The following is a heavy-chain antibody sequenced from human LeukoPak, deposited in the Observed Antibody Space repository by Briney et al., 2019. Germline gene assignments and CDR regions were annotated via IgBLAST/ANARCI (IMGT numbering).Heavy chain of an antibody. Sequence: GGSLRLSCAASGFTFSSYWMHWVRQAPGKGLVWVSRINSDGSSTNYADSVKGRFTISRDNSKNTLYLQMNSLRAEDTAVYYCAGDYIAVAGTGYYYGMDVWGQGTTVTVSS. V-gene: IGHV3-74*01. J-gene: IGHJ6*02. D-gene: IGHD6-19*01. CDR2: INSDGSST. CDR1: GFTFSSYW. CDR3: AGDYIAVAGTGYYYGMDV.